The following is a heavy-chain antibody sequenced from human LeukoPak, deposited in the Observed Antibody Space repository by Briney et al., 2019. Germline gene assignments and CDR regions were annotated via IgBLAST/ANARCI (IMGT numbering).Heavy chain of an antibody. D-gene: IGHD1-26*01. CDR1: GSSFTSYW. J-gene: IGHJ4*02. V-gene: IGHV5-51*01. CDR3: ASVKIGSYSFDY. CDR2: IYPGDSDT. Sequence: GASLQISCKGSGSSFTSYWIGWVRQLPGKGLEWMGIIYPGDSDTRYSPSFQGQVTISADKSISTAYLQWSSLKASDTAMYYCASVKIGSYSFDYWGQGTLVTVSA.